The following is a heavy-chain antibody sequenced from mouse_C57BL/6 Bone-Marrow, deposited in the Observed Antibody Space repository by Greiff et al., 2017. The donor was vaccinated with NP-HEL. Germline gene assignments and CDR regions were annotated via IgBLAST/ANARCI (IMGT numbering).Heavy chain of an antibody. Sequence: EVKLMESGGGLVKPGGSLKLSCAASGFTFSSYAMSWVRQTPEKRLEWVATISDGGSYTYYPDNVKGRFTISRDNAKNNLYLQMSHLKSEDTAMYYCARGGGYSNTPAYWGQGTLVTVSA. CDR1: GFTFSSYA. CDR3: ARGGGYSNTPAY. CDR2: ISDGGSYT. V-gene: IGHV5-4*03. J-gene: IGHJ3*01. D-gene: IGHD2-5*01.